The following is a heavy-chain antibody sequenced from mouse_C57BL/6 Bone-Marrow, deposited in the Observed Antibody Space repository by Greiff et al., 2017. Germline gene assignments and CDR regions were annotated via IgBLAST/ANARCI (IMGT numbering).Heavy chain of an antibody. D-gene: IGHD2-12*01. J-gene: IGHJ3*01. Sequence: EVKVEESGGGLVQPGGSMKLSCVASGFTFSNYWMNWVRQSPEKGLEWVAQIRLKSDNYATHYAESVKGRFTISRDDSKSSVYLQMNNLRAEDTGIYYCIYCYDGGFAYWGQGTLVTVSA. V-gene: IGHV6-3*01. CDR1: GFTFSNYW. CDR2: IRLKSDNYAT. CDR3: IYCYDGGFAY.